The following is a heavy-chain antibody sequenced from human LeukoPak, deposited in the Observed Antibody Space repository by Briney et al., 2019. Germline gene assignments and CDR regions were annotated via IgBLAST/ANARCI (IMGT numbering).Heavy chain of an antibody. Sequence: ASVTVSCKASGYTFTSYYMHWVRQAPGQGLEWMGLINPSGGSTSYAQKFQGRVTMNRDMSTSTVYMELSSLRSEDTAVCYCARDFSANSSSWYRSYYYYYYMDVWGKGTTVTVSS. J-gene: IGHJ6*03. V-gene: IGHV1-46*01. CDR3: ARDFSANSSSWYRSYYYYYYMDV. CDR2: INPSGGST. D-gene: IGHD6-13*01. CDR1: GYTFTSYY.